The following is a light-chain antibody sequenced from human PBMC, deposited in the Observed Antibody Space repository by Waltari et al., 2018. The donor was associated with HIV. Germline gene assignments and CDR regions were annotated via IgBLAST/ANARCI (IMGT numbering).Light chain of an antibody. CDR2: RKN. J-gene: IGLJ1*01. Sequence: QSVLTQPPSASGTPGPRVTISCSGNRTNIGRNYVYLYQQLPGTDPKLLIYRKNERPSGVSDRFSGSKSGTSASLAISGLRSEDEADYYCAAWDDTLSGPDFGTGTKVTVL. V-gene: IGLV1-47*01. CDR1: RTNIGRNY. CDR3: AAWDDTLSGPD.